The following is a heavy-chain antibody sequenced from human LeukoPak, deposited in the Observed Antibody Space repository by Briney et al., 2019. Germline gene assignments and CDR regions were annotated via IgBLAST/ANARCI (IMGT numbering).Heavy chain of an antibody. CDR2: ISAYNGNT. D-gene: IGHD6-13*01. Sequence: GASVKVSCKASGYTFTGYYMHWVRQAPGQGLEWMGWISAYNGNTNYAQKLQGRVTMTTDTSTSTAYMELRSLKSDDTAVYYCARVRSDSSTWEAPVQHFDYWGQGTLVIVSS. V-gene: IGHV1-18*04. CDR1: GYTFTGYY. J-gene: IGHJ4*02. CDR3: ARVRSDSSTWEAPVQHFDY.